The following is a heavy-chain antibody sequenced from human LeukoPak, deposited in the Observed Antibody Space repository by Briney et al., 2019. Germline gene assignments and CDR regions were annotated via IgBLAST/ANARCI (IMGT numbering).Heavy chain of an antibody. CDR2: IYSGDSHT. CDR3: ASARHGDYVWDY. D-gene: IGHD4-17*01. Sequence: GESRKISCKGSGYSFTYWICWVRQMPGKGLEWMGIIYSGDSHTKYSPSFQGRVTISADNSISTAYLQWSSLEASDTAMYYCASARHGDYVWDYWGQGTLVTVSS. CDR1: GYSFTYW. V-gene: IGHV5-51*01. J-gene: IGHJ4*02.